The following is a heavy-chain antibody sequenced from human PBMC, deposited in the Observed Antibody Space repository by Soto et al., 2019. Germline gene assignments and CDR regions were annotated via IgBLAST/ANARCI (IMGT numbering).Heavy chain of an antibody. J-gene: IGHJ4*02. CDR3: ARDRGGDNYYGPFDY. CDR2: ISYDGSNK. CDR1: GFTFSSYA. D-gene: IGHD3-10*01. Sequence: QVQLVESGGGVVQPGRSLRLSCAASGFTFSSYAMHWVRQAPGKGLEWVAVISYDGSNKYYADSVKGRFTISRDNSKNTLYMQMNSLRAEDTAVYYCARDRGGDNYYGPFDYWGQGALVTVSS. V-gene: IGHV3-30-3*01.